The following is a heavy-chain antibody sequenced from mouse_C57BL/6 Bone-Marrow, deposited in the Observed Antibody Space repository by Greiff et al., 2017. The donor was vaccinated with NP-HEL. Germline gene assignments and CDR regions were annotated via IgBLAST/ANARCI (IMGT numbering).Heavy chain of an antibody. CDR3: TRQLRLRFAY. Sequence: EVQVVESGAELVRPGASVKLSCTASGFNIKDDYMHWVKQRPEQGLEWIGWIDPENGDTEYASKFQGKATITADTSSNTAYLQLSSLTSEDTAVYYCTRQLRLRFAYWGQGTLVTVSA. CDR1: GFNIKDDY. CDR2: IDPENGDT. D-gene: IGHD3-2*02. J-gene: IGHJ3*01. V-gene: IGHV14-4*01.